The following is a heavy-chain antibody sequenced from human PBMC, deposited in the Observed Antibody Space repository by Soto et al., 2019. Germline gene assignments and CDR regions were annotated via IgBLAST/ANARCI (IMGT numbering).Heavy chain of an antibody. V-gene: IGHV3-23*01. CDR3: AKPRASWLVLRLSDFDY. CDR1: GFTFSSYA. CDR2: IGGSGGST. Sequence: EVQLLESGGGLVQPGGSLRLSCAASGFTFSSYAMSWVRQAPGKGLEWVSAIGGSGGSTYYADSVKGRFSISRDNSTTTLYLQSISVCAEDTAVYYGAKPRASWLVLRLSDFDYWGQGTVVTV. J-gene: IGHJ4*02. D-gene: IGHD6-19*01.